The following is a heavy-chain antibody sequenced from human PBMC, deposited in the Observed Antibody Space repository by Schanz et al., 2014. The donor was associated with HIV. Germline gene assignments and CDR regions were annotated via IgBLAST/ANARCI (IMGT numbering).Heavy chain of an antibody. J-gene: IGHJ4*02. Sequence: QVQLVESGGGVVQPGRSLRLSCAASGITFSTSGMHWVRQAPGKGLEWVAVIWYDGSKKYYADSVKGRFTISRDNSKNTLYLQMNSLRVEDTAVYYCYGDESGYWGQGTLVTVSS. CDR1: GITFSTSG. CDR2: IWYDGSKK. V-gene: IGHV3-33*01. D-gene: IGHD4-17*01. CDR3: YGDESGY.